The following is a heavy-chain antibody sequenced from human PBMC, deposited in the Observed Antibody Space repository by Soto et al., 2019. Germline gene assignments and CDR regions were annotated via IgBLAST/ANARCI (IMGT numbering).Heavy chain of an antibody. Sequence: QVQLQESGPGLVEPSGTLSLTCAVSGASISNTNWWSWVRQPPGKGLEWIGEIYHSGTTNCDPSLKSRVTISVDKSKNQFSLKLSSGTAADTAVYYCAMTGAGDFDYWGQGTRVTVSS. CDR1: GASISNTNW. J-gene: IGHJ4*02. V-gene: IGHV4-4*02. CDR3: AMTGAGDFDY. CDR2: IYHSGTT. D-gene: IGHD6-13*01.